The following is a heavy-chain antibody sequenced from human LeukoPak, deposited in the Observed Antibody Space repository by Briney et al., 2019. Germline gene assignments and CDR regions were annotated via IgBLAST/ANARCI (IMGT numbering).Heavy chain of an antibody. Sequence: GGSLRLSWAASGFTFRSYSMNWVRQAPGKGLEWVSSISSSSYIYYADSVKGRFTISRDNAKNSLYLQMNSLRAEDTAVYYCARAGYGDYSDYWGQGTLVTVSS. D-gene: IGHD4-17*01. V-gene: IGHV3-21*01. CDR2: ISSSSYI. CDR1: GFTFRSYS. CDR3: ARAGYGDYSDY. J-gene: IGHJ4*02.